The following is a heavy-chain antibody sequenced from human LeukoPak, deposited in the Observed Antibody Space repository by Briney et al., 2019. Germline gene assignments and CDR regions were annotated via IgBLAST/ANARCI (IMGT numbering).Heavy chain of an antibody. CDR3: AKGVVVVAAKYYFDY. CDR1: GLTFSSYS. D-gene: IGHD2-15*01. V-gene: IGHV3-23*01. Sequence: GGSLRLSCAASGLTFSSYSMNWVRQAPGKGLEWVSAISGSGDSTYYADSVKGRFTISRDNSKDTLYLQMNSLRAEDTAVYYCAKGVVVVAAKYYFDYWGQGTLVTVSS. J-gene: IGHJ4*02. CDR2: ISGSGDST.